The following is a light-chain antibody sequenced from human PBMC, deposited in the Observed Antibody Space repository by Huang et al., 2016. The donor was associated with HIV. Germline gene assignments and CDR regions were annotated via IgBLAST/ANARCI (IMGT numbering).Light chain of an antibody. CDR1: QSISSN. Sequence: EIVMTQSPATPSVSPGERATLSCRASQSISSNLAWYQQKPGQAPRLLIYDTSTRATDSPARFSGSGSGTEFTLTISSLQSEDFAVYYCQQYNNWPPYTFGQGTKLEIK. CDR2: DTS. CDR3: QQYNNWPPYT. J-gene: IGKJ2*01. V-gene: IGKV3-15*01.